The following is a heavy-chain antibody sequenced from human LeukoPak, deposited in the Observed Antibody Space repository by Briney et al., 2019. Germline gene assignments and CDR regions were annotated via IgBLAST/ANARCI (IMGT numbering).Heavy chain of an antibody. CDR3: ARGTRLDY. CDR1: GGSISSGGYY. J-gene: IGHJ4*02. Sequence: PSETLSLTCTVSGGSISSGGYYWSWIRQPPGKGLEWIGYIYHSGSTYYNPSLKSRVTISVDRSKSQFSLKLSSVTAADTAVYYCARGTRLDYWGQGTLVTVSS. D-gene: IGHD6-6*01. V-gene: IGHV4-30-2*01. CDR2: IYHSGST.